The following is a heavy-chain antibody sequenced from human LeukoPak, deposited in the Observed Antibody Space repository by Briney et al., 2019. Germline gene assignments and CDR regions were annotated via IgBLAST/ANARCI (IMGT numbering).Heavy chain of an antibody. CDR1: GFTFSSYG. D-gene: IGHD3-10*01. J-gene: IGHJ3*02. CDR2: ISYDGSNK. Sequence: ETGGSLRLSCAASGFTFSSYGMHWVRQAPGKGLEWVAVISYDGSNKYYADSVKGRFTISRDNSKNTLYLQMNSLRAEDTAVYYCAKVDHYGSGSYFVSLGAFDIWGQGTMVTVSS. V-gene: IGHV3-30*18. CDR3: AKVDHYGSGSYFVSLGAFDI.